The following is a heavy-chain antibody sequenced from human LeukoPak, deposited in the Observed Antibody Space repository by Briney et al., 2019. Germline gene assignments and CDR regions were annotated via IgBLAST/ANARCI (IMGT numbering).Heavy chain of an antibody. CDR1: GFSFSGYW. Sequence: PGESLKISCGASGFSFSGYWMHWVRQAPGEGLMWVSRVNNDGSSTTYADSVEGRFTISRDNARNTLYLQMNSLRAEDTAVYYCARSSYPYYFDYWGQGTLVTVSS. CDR3: ARSSYPYYFDY. CDR2: VNNDGSST. J-gene: IGHJ4*02. D-gene: IGHD6-19*01. V-gene: IGHV3-74*01.